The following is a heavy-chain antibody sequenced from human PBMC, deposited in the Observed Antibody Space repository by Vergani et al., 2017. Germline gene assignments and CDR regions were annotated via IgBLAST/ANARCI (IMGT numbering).Heavy chain of an antibody. J-gene: IGHJ5*02. V-gene: IGHV4-59*01. CDR2: IYYSGRT. CDR1: GGSISSYF. CDR3: ARDQRYCSGDDCYRNWFDP. Sequence: QVQLQESGPGLVKPSETLSLTCSVSGGSISSYFWSWIRQPPGKGLEWIGYIYYSGRTHHNPSLKSRLTISVDTSKTQFSLKLSSVTAADTAVYYCARDQRYCSGDDCYRNWFDPWGQGTLVTVSS. D-gene: IGHD2-15*01.